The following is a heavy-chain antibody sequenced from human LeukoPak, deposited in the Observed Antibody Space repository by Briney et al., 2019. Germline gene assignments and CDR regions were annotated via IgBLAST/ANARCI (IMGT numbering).Heavy chain of an antibody. V-gene: IGHV3-33*06. CDR2: IWYDGSNK. CDR3: AKCPFGYYYYYMDV. Sequence: GGSLRLSCAASGFTFSSYGMHWVRQAPGKGLEWVAVIWYDGSNKYYADSVKGRFTISRDNSKNTLYLQMNSLRAEDTAVYYCAKCPFGYYYYYMDVWGKGTTVTVS. CDR1: GFTFSSYG. D-gene: IGHD3-10*01. J-gene: IGHJ6*03.